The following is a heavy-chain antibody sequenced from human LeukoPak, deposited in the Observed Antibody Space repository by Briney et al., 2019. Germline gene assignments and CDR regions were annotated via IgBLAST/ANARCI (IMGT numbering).Heavy chain of an antibody. V-gene: IGHV4-34*01. CDR3: ARTRYYYNSRSYGAPYYFDY. Sequence: SETLSLTCAVYGGSFSGYYWSWIRQPPGKGLDWIGEINRSGSTNYNPSLKSRVTISVDTSKNQFSLKLSSVTAADTAVYYCARTRYYYNSRSYGAPYYFDYWGQGTLVTVSS. J-gene: IGHJ4*02. CDR2: INRSGST. CDR1: GGSFSGYY. D-gene: IGHD3-10*01.